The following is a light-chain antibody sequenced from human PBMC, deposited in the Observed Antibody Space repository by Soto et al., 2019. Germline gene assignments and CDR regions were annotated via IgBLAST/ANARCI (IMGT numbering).Light chain of an antibody. CDR2: DIS. CDR1: QDITTY. Sequence: DIQMTQSPSSLSASVGDRVTITCQASQDITTYLNWVQHKPGKAPKLLIYDISNLETGVPSRFSGSGYGTDFTLTISSLHPEDFATYYCQQYDDIPLTFGQGTRLEI. CDR3: QQYDDIPLT. J-gene: IGKJ5*01. V-gene: IGKV1-33*01.